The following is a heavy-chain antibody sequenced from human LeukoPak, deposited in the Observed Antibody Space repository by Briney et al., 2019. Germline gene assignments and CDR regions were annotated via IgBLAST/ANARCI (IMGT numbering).Heavy chain of an antibody. J-gene: IGHJ3*02. D-gene: IGHD3-22*01. Sequence: SETLSLTCTVSGGSISSYYWSWIRQPPGKGLEWIGYIYYSGSTNYNPSLKSRVTISVDTSKNQFSLKLSSVTAADTAVYYCARLINYYDSSGYYKGDAFDIWGQGTMVTVSS. CDR2: IYYSGST. V-gene: IGHV4-59*01. CDR3: ARLINYYDSSGYYKGDAFDI. CDR1: GGSISSYY.